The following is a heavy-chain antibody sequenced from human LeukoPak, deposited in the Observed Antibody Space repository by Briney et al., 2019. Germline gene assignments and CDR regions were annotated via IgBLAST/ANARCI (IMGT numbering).Heavy chain of an antibody. CDR1: GGSISSYY. CDR2: IYYGGST. V-gene: IGHV4-59*08. D-gene: IGHD2-2*01. Sequence: PSETLSLTCSVSGGSISSYYWSWVRQPPGKRLEWIGYIYYGGSTNYNPSLKSRVTISVDTSKNQFSLRLSSVTAADTAVYYCARRGCSSRCCLPYRGVNPDPFDYWGQGTLVAVSS. J-gene: IGHJ4*02. CDR3: ARRGCSSRCCLPYRGVNPDPFDY.